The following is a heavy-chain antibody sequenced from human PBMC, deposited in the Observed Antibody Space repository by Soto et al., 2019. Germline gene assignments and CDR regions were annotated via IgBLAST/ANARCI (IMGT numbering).Heavy chain of an antibody. V-gene: IGHV4-39*01. CDR2: FYYSEST. J-gene: IGHJ6*02. CDR3: ARLGGYCSSTSCYGYYGMDV. CDR1: GGPIRSRPYS. D-gene: IGHD2-2*01. Sequence: SETLSLISILSGGPIRSRPYSWSWIRQLPGEGLEWIGTFYYSESTYYNPSLESRVTISVDTSKNQFSLKVSSVTVADTAVYYCARLGGYCSSTSCYGYYGMDVWGQGT.